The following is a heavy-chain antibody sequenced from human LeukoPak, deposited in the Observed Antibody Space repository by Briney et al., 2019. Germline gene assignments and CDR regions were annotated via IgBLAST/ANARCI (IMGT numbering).Heavy chain of an antibody. J-gene: IGHJ4*02. V-gene: IGHV1-69*13. CDR2: IIPIFGTA. Sequence: SVKVSCKASGGTFSSYAISWVRQAPGQGLEWMGGIIPIFGTANYAQKFQGRVTITADESTSTAYMELSSLRSEDTAVYYCATDLGSGYDLDYWGQGTLVTVSS. D-gene: IGHD5-12*01. CDR3: ATDLGSGYDLDY. CDR1: GGTFSSYA.